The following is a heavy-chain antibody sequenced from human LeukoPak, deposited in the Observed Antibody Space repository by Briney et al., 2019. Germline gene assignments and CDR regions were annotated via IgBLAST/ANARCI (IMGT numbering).Heavy chain of an antibody. J-gene: IGHJ6*03. CDR1: GFTFDDYG. CDR3: ARAGPYYYGSGSYYNVDYYYYYYMDV. D-gene: IGHD3-10*01. CDR2: INWNGGST. V-gene: IGHV3-20*04. Sequence: GGSLRLSCAASGFTFDDYGMSWVRQAPGKGLEWVSGINWNGGSTGYADSVKGRFTISRDNAKNSLYLQMNSLRAEDTALYYCARAGPYYYGSGSYYNVDYYYYYYMDVWGKGTTVTVSS.